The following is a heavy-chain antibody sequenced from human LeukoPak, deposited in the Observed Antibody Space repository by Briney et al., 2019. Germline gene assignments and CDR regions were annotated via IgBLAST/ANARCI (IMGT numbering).Heavy chain of an antibody. D-gene: IGHD2-21*01. Sequence: SETLSLTCTVSGGSISSYYWSWIRQPPGKGLEWIGYIYYSGSTNYNPSLKSRVTISVDTSKNQFSLKLSSVTAADTAVYYCARGWLWYGLDVWGKGTTVTVSS. V-gene: IGHV4-59*01. J-gene: IGHJ6*04. CDR1: GGSISSYY. CDR3: ARGWLWYGLDV. CDR2: IYYSGST.